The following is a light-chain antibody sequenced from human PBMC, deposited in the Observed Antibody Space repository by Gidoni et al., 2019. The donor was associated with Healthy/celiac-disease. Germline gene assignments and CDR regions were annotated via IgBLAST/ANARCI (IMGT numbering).Light chain of an antibody. CDR2: EVS. Sequence: QSALTQPASVSGSPGQPLPIACTGTSSDVGSYNLVSWYQQHPGKAPKLMMYEVSKRPSGVSNRFSGSKSGNTASLTISGLQAEDEADYYCCSYAGSRPWVFGGGTKLTVL. V-gene: IGLV2-23*02. CDR1: SSDVGSYNL. CDR3: CSYAGSRPWV. J-gene: IGLJ2*01.